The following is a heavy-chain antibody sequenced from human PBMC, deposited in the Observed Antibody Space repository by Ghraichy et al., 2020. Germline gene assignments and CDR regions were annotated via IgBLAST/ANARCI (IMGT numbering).Heavy chain of an antibody. CDR1: GFTDDDYA. D-gene: IGHD5-12*01. Sequence: GGSLRLSCAPSGFTDDDYAIHWLRQAPCEGLDLNSGISWNSGSIGYADSVKGRFTISRDNAKNSLYLQMNSLRAEDTALYYCAKDISRGYSGYDTPVYYYYGIDVWGQGTTVTVS. V-gene: IGHV3-9*01. CDR3: AKDISRGYSGYDTPVYYYYGIDV. J-gene: IGHJ6*02. CDR2: ISWNSGSI.